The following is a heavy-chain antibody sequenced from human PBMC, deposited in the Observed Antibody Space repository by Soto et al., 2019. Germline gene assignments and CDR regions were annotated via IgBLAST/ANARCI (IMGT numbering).Heavy chain of an antibody. J-gene: IGHJ6*02. CDR1: GYTFTSYS. CDR3: ARVPDSRSYEEHYYYYGMDV. V-gene: IGHV1-3*01. D-gene: IGHD3-22*01. CDR2: INAGNGNT. Sequence: ASVKVSCKASGYTFTSYSMHWVRQAPGQRLEWMGWINAGNGNTKYSQKFQGRVTLTTDTSTSTAYMELRSLRSDDTAVYYCARVPDSRSYEEHYYYYGMDVWGQGTTVTVSS.